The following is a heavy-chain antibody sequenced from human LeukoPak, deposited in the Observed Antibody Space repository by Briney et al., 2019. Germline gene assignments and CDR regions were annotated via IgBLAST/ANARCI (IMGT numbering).Heavy chain of an antibody. V-gene: IGHV1-2*02. CDR1: GYTFTGYY. CDR2: INPNSGGT. CDR3: ARAPGIAVAGTFDY. J-gene: IGHJ4*02. Sequence: ASVKVSCKASGYTFTGYYMHWVRQAPGQGLEWMGWINPNSGGTTYAQKFQGRVTMTRDTSVSTAYMELSRLRSDDTAMYYCARAPGIAVAGTFDYWGRGTLVTVSS. D-gene: IGHD6-19*01.